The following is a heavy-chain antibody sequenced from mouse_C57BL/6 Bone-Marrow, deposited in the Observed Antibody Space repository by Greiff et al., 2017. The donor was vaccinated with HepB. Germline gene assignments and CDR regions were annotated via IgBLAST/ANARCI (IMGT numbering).Heavy chain of an antibody. CDR3: ARGVLRPYAMDY. Sequence: QVQLKQPGAELVKPGASVKMSCKASGYTFTSYWITWVKQRPGQGLEWIGDIYPGSGSTNYNEKFKSKATLTVDTSSSTAYMQLSSLTSEDSAVYYCARGVLRPYAMDYWGQGTSVTVSS. CDR1: GYTFTSYW. J-gene: IGHJ4*01. CDR2: IYPGSGST. D-gene: IGHD1-1*01. V-gene: IGHV1-55*01.